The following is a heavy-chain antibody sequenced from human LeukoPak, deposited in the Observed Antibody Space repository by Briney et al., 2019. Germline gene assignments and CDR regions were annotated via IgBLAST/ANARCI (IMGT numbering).Heavy chain of an antibody. D-gene: IGHD6-13*01. CDR3: AGSSWSNELFDY. Sequence: GGSLRLTCAASGFTFSSYWMHWVRQAPGRGLVWVSRITSDGSSTSYADSVKGRFTISRDNSKNTLYLQMNSLRAEDTAVYYCAGSSWSNELFDYWGQGTLVTVSS. V-gene: IGHV3-74*01. J-gene: IGHJ4*02. CDR1: GFTFSSYW. CDR2: ITSDGSST.